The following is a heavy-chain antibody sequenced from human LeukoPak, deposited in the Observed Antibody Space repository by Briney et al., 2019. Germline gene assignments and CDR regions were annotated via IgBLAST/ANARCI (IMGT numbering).Heavy chain of an antibody. D-gene: IGHD6-6*01. CDR2: IIPIFGTA. CDR3: ATRFSSSSSSYFDY. CDR1: GGTFISYA. V-gene: IGHV1-69*06. Sequence: SVKVSCKASGGTFISYAISWVRQAPGQGLEWMGGIIPIFGTANYAQKFQGRVTITADKSTSTAYMELSSLRSEDTAVYYRATRFSSSSSSYFDYWGQGTLVTVSS. J-gene: IGHJ4*02.